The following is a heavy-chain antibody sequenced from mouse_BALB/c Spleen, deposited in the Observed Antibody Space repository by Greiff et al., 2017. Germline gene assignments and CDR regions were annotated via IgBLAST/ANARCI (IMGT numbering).Heavy chain of an antibody. V-gene: IGHV1S126*01. Sequence: QVQLKQSGPQLVRPGASVKISCKASGYSFTSYWMHWVKQRPGQGLEWIGMIDPSDSETRLNQKFKDKATLTVDKSSSTAYMQLSSPTSEDSAVYYCARAVTTVVAFDYWGQGTTLTVSS. CDR1: GYSFTSYW. D-gene: IGHD1-1*01. CDR3: ARAVTTVVAFDY. CDR2: IDPSDSET. J-gene: IGHJ2*01.